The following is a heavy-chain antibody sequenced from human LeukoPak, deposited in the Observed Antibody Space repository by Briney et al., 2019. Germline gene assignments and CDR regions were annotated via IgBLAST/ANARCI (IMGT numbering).Heavy chain of an antibody. D-gene: IGHD5-24*01. V-gene: IGHV3-7*01. CDR3: ARGWASLDY. J-gene: IGHJ4*02. CDR1: GFSFSSYG. Sequence: PGGSLRLSCAASGFSFSSYGMHWVRQAPGKGLEWVANMKQDGGEKYYLDSVKGRFTISRDNAKNSLYLQMISLRAEDTAVYYCARGWASLDYWGQGTLVTVSS. CDR2: MKQDGGEK.